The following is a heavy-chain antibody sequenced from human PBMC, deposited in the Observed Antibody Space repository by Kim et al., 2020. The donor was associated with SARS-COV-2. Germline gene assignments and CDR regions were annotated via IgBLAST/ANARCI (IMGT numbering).Heavy chain of an antibody. J-gene: IGHJ4*02. CDR1: GFTFSSYS. D-gene: IGHD2-2*01. V-gene: IGHV3-21*01. CDR3: ARNFVVVPAAFDY. CDR2: ISSSSSYI. Sequence: GGSLRLSCAASGFTFSSYSMNWVRQAPGKGLEWVSSISSSSSYIYYADSVKGRFTISRDNAKNSLYLQMNSLRAEDTAVYYCARNFVVVPAAFDYWGQGTLVTVSS.